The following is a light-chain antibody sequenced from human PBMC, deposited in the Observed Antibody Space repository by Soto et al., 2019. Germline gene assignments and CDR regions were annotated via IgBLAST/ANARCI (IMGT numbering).Light chain of an antibody. CDR3: QQCYMTPLT. CDR2: WAS. CDR1: QSVLYSSNNKNY. Sequence: DIVMTQSPDSLAVSLGERATINCKSSQSVLYSSNNKNYLAWYQQKPGQPPKLLIYWASTRESGVPDRFSGSGSGRDFTLTISSLQAEDVAVYYCQQCYMTPLTFGPGTKVDIK. J-gene: IGKJ3*01. V-gene: IGKV4-1*01.